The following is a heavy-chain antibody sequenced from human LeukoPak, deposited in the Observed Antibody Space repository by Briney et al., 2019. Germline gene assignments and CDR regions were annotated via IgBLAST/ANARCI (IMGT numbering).Heavy chain of an antibody. Sequence: GGSLRLSCAASGFTFSSYWMHWVRQAPGKGLVWVSRINSDGSSTSYADSVKGRFTISRDDAKNTLYLQMNSLRAEDTAVYYCAREMYSGSYYAFDIWGQGTMVTVSS. CDR3: AREMYSGSYYAFDI. CDR2: INSDGSST. CDR1: GFTFSSYW. D-gene: IGHD1-26*01. J-gene: IGHJ3*02. V-gene: IGHV3-74*01.